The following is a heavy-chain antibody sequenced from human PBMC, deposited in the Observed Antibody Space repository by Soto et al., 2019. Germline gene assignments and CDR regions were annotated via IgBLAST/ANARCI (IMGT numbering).Heavy chain of an antibody. J-gene: IGHJ4*02. CDR1: GFTFSVSA. D-gene: IGHD6-6*01. Sequence: GGSLRLSCAASGFTFSVSAIHWVRQASGKGLEWVARIRTKSNGYATTYAASVKGRFTISRDDSKNMAYLQMNGLKTEDTAMYYCSRVEYVTSSPIGWGQGTLVTVSS. V-gene: IGHV3-73*01. CDR3: SRVEYVTSSPIG. CDR2: IRTKSNGYAT.